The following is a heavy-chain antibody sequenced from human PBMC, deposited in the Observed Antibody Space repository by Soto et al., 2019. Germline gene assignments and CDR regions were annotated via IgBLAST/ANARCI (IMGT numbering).Heavy chain of an antibody. CDR1: GGSVTSDEDY. Sequence: SESLSLTCTVSGGSVTSDEDYWAWIRQSPGKGLEWIGYISNSGSTGYNPSLKTRLSMSVDRSKNQFTLRLTSVTAADTAVYFCATESGSTYGYFDHWGQGTQVTVSS. D-gene: IGHD5-18*01. J-gene: IGHJ4*02. CDR2: ISNSGST. V-gene: IGHV4-30-4*01. CDR3: ATESGSTYGYFDH.